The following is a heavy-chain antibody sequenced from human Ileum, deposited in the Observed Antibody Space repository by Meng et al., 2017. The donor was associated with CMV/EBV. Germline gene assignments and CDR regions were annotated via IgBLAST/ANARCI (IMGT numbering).Heavy chain of an antibody. CDR3: ARDGYGDYPGYYYGMDV. CDR1: DDSINNYY. D-gene: IGHD4-17*01. J-gene: IGHJ6*02. Sequence: SCSVSDDSINNYYWTWIRQPPGKGLEWIGYIHYNGRTHYNSSLKSRVTISLDTSKNQFSLQLSSVTAADPAVYYCARDGYGDYPGYYYGMDVWGQGTTVTVSS. V-gene: IGHV4-59*01. CDR2: IHYNGRT.